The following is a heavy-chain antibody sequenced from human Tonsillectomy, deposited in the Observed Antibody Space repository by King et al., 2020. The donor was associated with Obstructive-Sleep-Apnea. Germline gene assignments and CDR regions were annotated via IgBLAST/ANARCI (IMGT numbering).Heavy chain of an antibody. V-gene: IGHV3-21*01. D-gene: IGHD5-18*01. CDR1: GFTFSSYS. J-gene: IGHJ6*02. CDR2: ISSSSSYI. Sequence: VQLVESGGGLVKPGGSLRLSCAASGFTFSSYSMNWVRQAPGKGLEWVSSISSSSSYIYYADSVKDRFTISRDNAKNSLYLQMNSLRAEDTAVYYCARNLYSYRASGMDVWGQGTTVPVSS. CDR3: ARNLYSYRASGMDV.